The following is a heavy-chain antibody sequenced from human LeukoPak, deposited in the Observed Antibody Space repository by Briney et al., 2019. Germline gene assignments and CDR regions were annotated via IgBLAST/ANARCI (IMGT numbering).Heavy chain of an antibody. Sequence: GASVKVSCKASGYTFTGYYMHWVRQAPGQGLEWMGWINPNSGGTNYAQKFQGRVTMTRDTSISTAYMELSRPRSDDTAVYYCAREAVDSSSWYGAYWGQGTLVTVSS. J-gene: IGHJ4*02. CDR2: INPNSGGT. CDR1: GYTFTGYY. V-gene: IGHV1-2*02. CDR3: AREAVDSSSWYGAY. D-gene: IGHD6-13*01.